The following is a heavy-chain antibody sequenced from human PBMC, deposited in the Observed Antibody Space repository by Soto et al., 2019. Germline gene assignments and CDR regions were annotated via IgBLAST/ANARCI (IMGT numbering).Heavy chain of an antibody. CDR1: GFTFRTYT. D-gene: IGHD3-10*01. CDR2: IRGFSPYT. CDR3: ARDRGYDAHDYYYNAMDV. J-gene: IGHJ6*02. V-gene: IGHV3-21*01. Sequence: PGGSLRLSCISSGFTFRTYTMDGARQAPGKGLEWVSGIRGFSPYTFYAESVRGRFTISRDNAKNSLFLQMDSLRAEDTAVYYCARDRGYDAHDYYYNAMDVWGQGTTVTVSS.